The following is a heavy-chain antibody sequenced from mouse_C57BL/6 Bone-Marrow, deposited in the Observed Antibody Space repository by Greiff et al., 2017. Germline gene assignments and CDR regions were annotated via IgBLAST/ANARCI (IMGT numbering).Heavy chain of an antibody. Sequence: EVKVVESGGGLVQPGGSLKLSCAASGFTFSDYYMYWVRQTPEKRLEWVAYISNGGGSTYYPDTVKGRFTISRDNAKNTLYLQMSRLKSEDTAMYYCAREIGLGAMDYWGQGTSVTVSS. CDR3: AREIGLGAMDY. CDR2: ISNGGGST. D-gene: IGHD2-4*01. V-gene: IGHV5-12*01. CDR1: GFTFSDYY. J-gene: IGHJ4*01.